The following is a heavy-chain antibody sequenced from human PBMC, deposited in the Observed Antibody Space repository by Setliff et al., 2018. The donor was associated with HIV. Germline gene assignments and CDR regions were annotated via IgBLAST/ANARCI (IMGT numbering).Heavy chain of an antibody. CDR2: INHRGVI. Sequence: PSETLSLTCSVYGGSFSGFHWTWIRQPPGKGLEFIGEINHRGVIKYSSSRVTVAVDMSKNQFALKLKSVTAADTAVYDCFLFYDDRSGFYWDWGQGTLVTVSS. J-gene: IGHJ4*02. CDR1: GGSFSGFH. V-gene: IGHV4-34*01. CDR3: FLFYDDRSGFYWD. D-gene: IGHD3-22*01.